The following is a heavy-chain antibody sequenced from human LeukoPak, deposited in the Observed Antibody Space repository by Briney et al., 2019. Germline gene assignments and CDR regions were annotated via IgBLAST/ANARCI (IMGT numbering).Heavy chain of an antibody. CDR1: GFTFSNYG. CDR2: ISFDGSNK. D-gene: IGHD3-22*01. J-gene: IGHJ4*02. V-gene: IGHV3-30*03. CDR3: AVANYYDSSGYPFDY. Sequence: PGGSLRLSCAASGFTFSNYGMHWVRQAPGKGLQWVAVISFDGSNKDYADSVKGRFTISRDNSKNTLYLQMNSLRAEDTAVYYCAVANYYDSSGYPFDYWGQGTLVTVSS.